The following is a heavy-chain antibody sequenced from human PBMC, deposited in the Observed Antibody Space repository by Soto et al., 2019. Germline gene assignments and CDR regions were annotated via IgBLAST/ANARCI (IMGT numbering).Heavy chain of an antibody. Sequence: GESLKISCKGSGYSFTSYWISWVRQMPGKGLEWMGRIDPSDSYTNYSPSFQGHVTISADKSISTAYLQWSSLKASDTAMYYCARAGATTRYYCYGMDVWGQGTTVTVSS. CDR1: GYSFTSYW. CDR2: IDPSDSYT. V-gene: IGHV5-10-1*01. CDR3: ARAGATTRYYCYGMDV. D-gene: IGHD1-26*01. J-gene: IGHJ6*02.